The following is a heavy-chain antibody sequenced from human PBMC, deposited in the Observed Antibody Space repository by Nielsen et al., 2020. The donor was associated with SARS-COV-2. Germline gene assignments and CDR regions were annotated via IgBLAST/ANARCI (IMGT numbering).Heavy chain of an antibody. CDR1: GFTFDDYA. Sequence: SLKISCAASGFTFDDYAMHWVRQAPGKGLEWVSGISWNSGSIGYADSVKGRFTISRDNAKNSLYLQMNSPRAEDTALYYCAKWGYSSSWDTPYGMDVWGQGTTVTVSS. CDR3: AKWGYSSSWDTPYGMDV. CDR2: ISWNSGSI. D-gene: IGHD6-13*01. V-gene: IGHV3-9*01. J-gene: IGHJ6*02.